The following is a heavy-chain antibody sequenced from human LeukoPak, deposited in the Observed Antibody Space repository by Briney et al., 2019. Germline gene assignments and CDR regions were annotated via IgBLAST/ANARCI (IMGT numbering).Heavy chain of an antibody. CDR1: GYTFTSYA. CDR2: INAGNGNT. CDR3: ARAHRDDYRGNWFDP. J-gene: IGHJ5*02. V-gene: IGHV1-3*01. Sequence: GASVKVSCTASGYTFTSYAMHWVRQAPGQRLEWMGWINAGNGNTKYSQKFQGRVTITRDTSASTAYMELSGLRSEDTAVYYCARAHRDDYRGNWFDPWGQGTLVTVSS. D-gene: IGHD5-24*01.